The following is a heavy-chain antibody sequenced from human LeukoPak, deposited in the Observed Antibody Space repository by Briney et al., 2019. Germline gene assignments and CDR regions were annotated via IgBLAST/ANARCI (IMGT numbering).Heavy chain of an antibody. D-gene: IGHD6-13*01. CDR3: ARDDLQLVRRLGRNTEYYYYYYMDV. CDR2: VDHSGGT. Sequence: SETLSLTCTVSGYSLSSGYYWGWIRQPPGKGLEWIGSVDHSGGTYYNPSLRSRVSISVDTSKNQFSMQLNSVTPEDTAVYYCARDDLQLVRRLGRNTEYYYYYYMDVWGKGTTVTVSS. V-gene: IGHV4-38-2*02. CDR1: GYSLSSGYY. J-gene: IGHJ6*03.